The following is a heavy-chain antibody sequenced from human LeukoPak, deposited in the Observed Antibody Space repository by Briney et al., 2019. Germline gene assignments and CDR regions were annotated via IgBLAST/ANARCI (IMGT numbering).Heavy chain of an antibody. J-gene: IGHJ3*02. V-gene: IGHV3-7*05. CDR1: GFIFSSYW. Sequence: PGGSLRLSCAASGFIFSSYWMTWVRQAPGKGLEWVANIKQDGSEKYYVDSVKGRFTISRDNAKNSLYLQMNSLRAEDTAVYYCARGGGLDSWGQGTMVTVSS. CDR2: IKQDGSEK. CDR3: ARGGGLDS.